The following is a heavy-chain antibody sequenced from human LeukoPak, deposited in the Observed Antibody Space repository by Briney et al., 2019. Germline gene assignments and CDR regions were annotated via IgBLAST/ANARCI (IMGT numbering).Heavy chain of an antibody. Sequence: GESLKISCMGSGYSFSNDWIGGVRPMLAKGLERMGIIYPGDSDTRYSPSFQGQVTISADKSISTAYLQWSSLEASDTAMYYCARRGCNGGSCYGHWGQGTLVTVSS. CDR2: IYPGDSDT. CDR1: GYSFSNDW. CDR3: ARRGCNGGSCYGH. J-gene: IGHJ4*02. V-gene: IGHV5-51*01. D-gene: IGHD2-15*01.